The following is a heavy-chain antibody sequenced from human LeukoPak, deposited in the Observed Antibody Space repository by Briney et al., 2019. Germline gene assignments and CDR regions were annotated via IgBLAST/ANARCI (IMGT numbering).Heavy chain of an antibody. CDR1: GGSVSSGSYY. CDR2: ISYRGNT. J-gene: IGHJ4*02. CDR3: ATLYCSRTSCYVDY. V-gene: IGHV4-61*01. D-gene: IGHD2-2*01. Sequence: SETLSLTCTVSGGSVSSGSYYWSWIRQPPGKGLEWIGYISYRGNTNYNPSLKRRVTISLETSKNQFSLRLSSVTAADTAVYYCATLYCSRTSCYVDYWGQGTLVTVSS.